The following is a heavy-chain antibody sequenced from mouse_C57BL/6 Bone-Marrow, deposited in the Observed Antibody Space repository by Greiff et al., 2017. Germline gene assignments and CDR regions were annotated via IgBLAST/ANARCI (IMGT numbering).Heavy chain of an antibody. CDR1: GFTFTDDY. CDR3: TTDNGSGPDY. J-gene: IGHJ2*01. V-gene: IGHV14-4*01. CDR2: IDPENGDT. D-gene: IGHD1-3*01. Sequence: EVQLQQSGAELVRPGASVKLSCTASGFTFTDDYMHWVKQRPEQGLEWIGWIDPENGDTEYASQFPGKATITADTSSHTAYLQLSRLTSEATAVYDYTTDNGSGPDYWGQGTTLTVSS.